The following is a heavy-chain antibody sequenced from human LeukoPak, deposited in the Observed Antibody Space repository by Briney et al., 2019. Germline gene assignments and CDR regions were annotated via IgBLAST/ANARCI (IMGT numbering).Heavy chain of an antibody. CDR2: ISWNSGSI. CDR1: GFTFDDYA. D-gene: IGHD1-26*01. Sequence: GGSLRLSCAASGFTFDDYAMQWGRQAPGRGLEWVSGISWNSGSIGYADSVKVRFTISRDNAKNSLYLQMNSLRAEDTALYYCAKGYSGSYRNWFDPWGQGTLVTVSS. CDR3: AKGYSGSYRNWFDP. V-gene: IGHV3-9*01. J-gene: IGHJ5*02.